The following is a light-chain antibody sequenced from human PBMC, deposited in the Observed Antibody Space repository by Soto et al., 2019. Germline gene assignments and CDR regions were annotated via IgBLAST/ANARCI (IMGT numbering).Light chain of an antibody. J-gene: IGKJ5*01. CDR1: QSVSGN. CDR2: GAS. V-gene: IGKV3D-15*01. CDR3: QQYNNWPPIT. Sequence: EIVMTQSPATLSVSPGERATLSCRASQSVSGNLAWYQQKPDQAPKLLIYGASTRATGIPVRFSGSGSGTEFTLTISSLQSEDFAVYYWQQYNNWPPITFGQGTRLEIK.